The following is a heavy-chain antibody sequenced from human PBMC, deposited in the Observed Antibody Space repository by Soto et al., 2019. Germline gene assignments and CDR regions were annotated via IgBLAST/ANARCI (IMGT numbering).Heavy chain of an antibody. J-gene: IGHJ3*02. CDR2: INPNSGGT. V-gene: IGHV1-2*02. CDR1: GYTFTGYY. D-gene: IGHD3-3*01. CDR3: ARDYDFWSSHAAFDI. Sequence: ASVKVSCKASGYTFTGYYMHWVRQAPGQGLEWMGWINPNSGGTNYAQKFQGRVTMTRDTSISTAYMELSRLRSDDTAVYYCARDYDFWSSHAAFDIWGQGTMVTVSS.